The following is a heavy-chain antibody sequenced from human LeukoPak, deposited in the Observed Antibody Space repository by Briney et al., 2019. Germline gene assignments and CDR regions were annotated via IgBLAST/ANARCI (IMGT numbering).Heavy chain of an antibody. CDR1: GFTFSSYG. V-gene: IGHV1-2*02. CDR2: INPNSGGT. Sequence: PGGSLRLSCAASGFTFSSYGMHWVRQAPGQGLEWMGWINPNSGGTNYAQKFQGRVTMTRDTSISTAYMELSRLRSDDTAVYYCARVSSTTGTHNWFDPWGQGTLVTVSS. CDR3: ARVSSTTGTHNWFDP. J-gene: IGHJ5*02. D-gene: IGHD4-17*01.